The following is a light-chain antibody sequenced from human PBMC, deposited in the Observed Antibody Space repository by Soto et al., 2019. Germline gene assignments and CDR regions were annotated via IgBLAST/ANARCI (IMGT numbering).Light chain of an antibody. CDR2: GAS. J-gene: IGKJ4*01. CDR3: QQYHNWPLT. CDR1: QRVSRN. Sequence: ETVMTQSPAALSVSPGEKITLSCRASQRVSRNLAWYQQRPGQTPRLVIYGASTRATGIPVRFTASGSGTEFTLTISSLQSEDFAVYYCQQYHNWPLTFGGGTKVEIK. V-gene: IGKV3-15*01.